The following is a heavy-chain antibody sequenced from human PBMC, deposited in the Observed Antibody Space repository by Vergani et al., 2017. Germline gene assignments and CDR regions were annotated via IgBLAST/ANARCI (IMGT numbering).Heavy chain of an antibody. D-gene: IGHD2-15*01. V-gene: IGHV3-30-3*01. CDR1: GFTFSSYA. Sequence: QVQLVESGGGVVQPGRSLRLSCAASGFTFSSYAMHWVRQAPGKGLEWVAVISYDGSNKYYADSVKGRFTISRDNAKNSLYLQMNSLRAEDTAVYYCAKSGYCSGGSCPFDYWGQGTLVTVSS. J-gene: IGHJ4*02. CDR3: AKSGYCSGGSCPFDY. CDR2: ISYDGSNK.